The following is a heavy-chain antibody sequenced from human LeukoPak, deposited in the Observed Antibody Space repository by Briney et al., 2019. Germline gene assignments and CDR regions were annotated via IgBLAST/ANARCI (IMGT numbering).Heavy chain of an antibody. CDR2: MSYDGGNK. CDR1: GFTFGSFA. D-gene: IGHD2/OR15-2a*01. Sequence: GRSLRLSCAASGFTFGSFAMYWVRQAPGKGLHWVAMMSYDGGNKYYADSVKGRFTISRDNAMNSLFLQMNSLRAEDTAMYYCASGVDLDSSTYRPFDYWGQGALVTVSS. CDR3: ASGVDLDSSTYRPFDY. V-gene: IGHV3-30*04. J-gene: IGHJ4*02.